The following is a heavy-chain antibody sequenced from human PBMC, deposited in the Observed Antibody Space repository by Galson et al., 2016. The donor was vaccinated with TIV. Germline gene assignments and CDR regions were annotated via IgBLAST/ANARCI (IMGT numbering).Heavy chain of an antibody. V-gene: IGHV3-9*01. CDR1: GFTFDDYA. Sequence: SLRLSCAASGFTFDDYAMHWVRQVPGKGLEWVSVISWNSGTTVYADSAKGRFIISRDNAKNSLYLQMDSLRAEDTALYYCAKDINYDSSGYPYYMDVWGNGTTVTVSS. D-gene: IGHD3-22*01. J-gene: IGHJ6*03. CDR3: AKDINYDSSGYPYYMDV. CDR2: ISWNSGTT.